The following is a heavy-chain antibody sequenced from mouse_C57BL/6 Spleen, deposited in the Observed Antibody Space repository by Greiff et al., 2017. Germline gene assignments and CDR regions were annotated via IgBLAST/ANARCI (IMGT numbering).Heavy chain of an antibody. V-gene: IGHV5-16*01. CDR3: ARDGYYVPFDY. D-gene: IGHD2-3*01. J-gene: IGHJ2*01. Sequence: EVKVVESEGGLVQPGSSMKLSCTASGFTFSDYYMAWVRQVPEKGLEWVANINYDGSSTYYLDSLKSRFIISRDNAKNILYLQMSSLKSEDTATYYCARDGYYVPFDYWGQGTTLTVSS. CDR2: INYDGSST. CDR1: GFTFSDYY.